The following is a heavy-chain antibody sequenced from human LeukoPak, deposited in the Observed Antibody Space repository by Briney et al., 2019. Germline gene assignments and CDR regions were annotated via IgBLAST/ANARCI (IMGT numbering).Heavy chain of an antibody. CDR2: ISSSSSYI. Sequence: GGSLRLSSAPSGLTFSSDSMNWVRQAPGEGLEWGSSISSSSSYIYYADSVKGRFTISRANAKNSLSLQMDRLSAEDAAVSYCARVTPNYYDSRGYYLFDPWGQGTLVTVSS. V-gene: IGHV3-21*01. J-gene: IGHJ5*02. D-gene: IGHD3-22*01. CDR3: ARVTPNYYDSRGYYLFDP. CDR1: GLTFSSDS.